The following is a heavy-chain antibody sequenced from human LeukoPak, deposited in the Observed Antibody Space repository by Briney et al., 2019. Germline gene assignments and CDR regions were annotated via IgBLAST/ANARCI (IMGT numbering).Heavy chain of an antibody. CDR2: IDWDDDK. J-gene: IGHJ4*02. Sequence: SESGPALVKPTQTLTLTCTFSGFSLSTSGMRVSWIRQPPGKALEWLARIDWDDDKFYSSSLKTRLTISKDTSKNQVVLTMTNMDPVDAATSYCARIGHSVAGSFDYWGQGTLVTVSS. V-gene: IGHV2-70*17. CDR3: ARIGHSVAGSFDY. D-gene: IGHD6-19*01. CDR1: GFSLSTSGMR.